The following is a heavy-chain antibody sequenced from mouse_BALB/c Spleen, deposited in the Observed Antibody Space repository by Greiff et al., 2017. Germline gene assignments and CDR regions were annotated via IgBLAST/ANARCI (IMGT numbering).Heavy chain of an antibody. D-gene: IGHD1-1*01. J-gene: IGHJ1*01. CDR3: ARGDYYGSSGYFDV. Sequence: QVQLKQSAAELARPGASVKMSCKASGYTFTSYTMHWVKQRPGQGLEWIGYINPSSGYTEYNQKFKDKTTLTADKSSSTAYMQLSSLTSEDSAVYYCARGDYYGSSGYFDVWGAGTTVTVSS. V-gene: IGHV1-4*02. CDR2: INPSSGYT. CDR1: GYTFTSYT.